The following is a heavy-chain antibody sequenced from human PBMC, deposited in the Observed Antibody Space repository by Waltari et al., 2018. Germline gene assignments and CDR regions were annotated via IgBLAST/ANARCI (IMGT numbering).Heavy chain of an antibody. Sequence: QVQLVQSGAEVKKPGASVKVSCKASGYTFTGYYMHWVRQAPGQGLEWMGRINPNSGGTNYAQKFQGRVTMTRDTSISTAYMELSRLRSDDTAVYYCARGNRLYSSSWYYFDYWGQGTLVTVSS. CDR1: GYTFTGYY. J-gene: IGHJ4*02. D-gene: IGHD6-13*01. CDR2: INPNSGGT. V-gene: IGHV1-2*06. CDR3: ARGNRLYSSSWYYFDY.